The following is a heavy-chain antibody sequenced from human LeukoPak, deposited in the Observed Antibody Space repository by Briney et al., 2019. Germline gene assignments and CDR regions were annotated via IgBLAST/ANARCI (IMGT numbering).Heavy chain of an antibody. CDR3: ARQTYYGSGTESTGYYGLAV. V-gene: IGHV4-39*01. CDR2: LRPSGTT. CDR1: GGSISSGYYY. Sequence: SETLSLTCTVSGGSISSGYYYWGWIRQTPGNGLEWIGHLRPSGTTYYSPSLKSPVTMSVDTSKNQFSLKLRSVSAAETAVYYCARQTYYGSGTESTGYYGLAVWGQGITVTVSS. J-gene: IGHJ6*02. D-gene: IGHD3-10*01.